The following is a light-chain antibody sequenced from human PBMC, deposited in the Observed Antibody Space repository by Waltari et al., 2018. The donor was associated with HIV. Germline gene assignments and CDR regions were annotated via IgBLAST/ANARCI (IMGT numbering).Light chain of an antibody. J-gene: IGLJ2*01. V-gene: IGLV2-8*01. Sequence: QSALPQPPSASGSPGQSVTISCTGTRSYIGNFNFFSWYQQHPGKAPKLIIYEVFRRPSGVPDRFSGSKSGNTASLTVSGLQAEDEADYYCSSYGGRDNLIFGGGTKVTVL. CDR3: SSYGGRDNLI. CDR1: RSYIGNFNF. CDR2: EVF.